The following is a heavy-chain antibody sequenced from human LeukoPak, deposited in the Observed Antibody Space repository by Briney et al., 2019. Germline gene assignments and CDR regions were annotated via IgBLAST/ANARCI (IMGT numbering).Heavy chain of an antibody. Sequence: GGSLRLSCSASGFTFSSYAMHWVRQAPGKGLEYVLAISSNGGSTYYADSVKGRFTISRDNSKNTLYLQMSSLRAEDTAVYYCVKGRYCSSTSCFGGDYWGQGTLVTVSS. CDR2: ISSNGGST. CDR1: GFTFSSYA. D-gene: IGHD2-2*01. CDR3: VKGRYCSSTSCFGGDY. J-gene: IGHJ4*02. V-gene: IGHV3-64D*09.